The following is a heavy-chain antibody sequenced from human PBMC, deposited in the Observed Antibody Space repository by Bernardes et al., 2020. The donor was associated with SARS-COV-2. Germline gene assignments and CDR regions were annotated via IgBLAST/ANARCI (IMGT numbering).Heavy chain of an antibody. Sequence: GGSLRLSCVASGFNFGDYYMDWVRQAPGKGLEWVGRVRNKGNNYIRDYAASVEGRFTISRDDSKNSLYLQMNNLKTEDTAVYFCARAERDNDSTGYFRHWGQGNLVTVSS. CDR3: ARAERDNDSTGYFRH. CDR1: GFNFGDYY. V-gene: IGHV3-72*01. J-gene: IGHJ4*02. CDR2: VRNKGNNYIR. D-gene: IGHD3-9*01.